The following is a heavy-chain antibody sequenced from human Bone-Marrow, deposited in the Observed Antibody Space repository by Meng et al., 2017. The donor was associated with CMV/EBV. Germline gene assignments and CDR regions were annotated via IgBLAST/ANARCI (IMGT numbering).Heavy chain of an antibody. V-gene: IGHV4-61*01. CDR2: IYYSGST. CDR1: GGSVSSGSYY. Sequence: GSLRLSCTVSGGSVSSGSYYWSWIRQPPGKGLEWIGYIYYSGSTNYNPSLKSRVTISVDTSKNQFSLKLSSVTAADTAVYYCARAERTVTTSNYYYGMDVWGQGNTVNV. J-gene: IGHJ6*02. CDR3: ARAERTVTTSNYYYGMDV. D-gene: IGHD4-17*01.